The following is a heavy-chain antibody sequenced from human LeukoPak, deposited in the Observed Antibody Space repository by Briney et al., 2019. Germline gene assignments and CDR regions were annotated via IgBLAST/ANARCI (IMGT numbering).Heavy chain of an antibody. D-gene: IGHD1-14*01. J-gene: IGHJ4*02. V-gene: IGHV3-15*01. CDR3: ATGRRFDY. CDR2: VKSKTDGGTT. Sequence: GGSLRLSCAASGFTFNSAWMNWVRQAPGKGLEWVVRVKSKTDGGTTDYAAPVKGRFTISRDDSKNTLYLQVNSLNTEDTAVYYCATGRRFDYWGQGTLVTVSS. CDR1: GFTFNSAW.